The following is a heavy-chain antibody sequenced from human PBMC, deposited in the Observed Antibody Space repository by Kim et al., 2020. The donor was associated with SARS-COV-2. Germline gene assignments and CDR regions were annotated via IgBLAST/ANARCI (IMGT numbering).Heavy chain of an antibody. CDR1: GFTFSSCA. D-gene: IGHD2-8*02. CDR2: ISRDGDYT. Sequence: GGSLRLSCAASGFTFSSCAMSWVRQAPGKGLEWLSAISRDGDYTYYADSAKGRFTISRDSSNNTVTLQMNGLSGDDTALYDCSCPCTGTYAVVYKGVHS. V-gene: IGHV3-23*01. CDR3: SCPCTGTYAVVYKGVHS. J-gene: IGHJ5*01.